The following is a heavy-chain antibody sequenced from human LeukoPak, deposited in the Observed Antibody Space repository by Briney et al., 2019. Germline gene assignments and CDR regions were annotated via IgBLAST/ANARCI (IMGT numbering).Heavy chain of an antibody. Sequence: ASVKVSCKASGGTFSSYAISWVRQAPGQGLEWMGGIIPIFGTANYAQKFQGRVTITADESTSTAYVELSSLRSEGTAVYYCARGVVITSYFDYWGQGTLVTVSS. CDR3: ARGVVITSYFDY. V-gene: IGHV1-69*13. J-gene: IGHJ4*02. CDR1: GGTFSSYA. D-gene: IGHD3-22*01. CDR2: IIPIFGTA.